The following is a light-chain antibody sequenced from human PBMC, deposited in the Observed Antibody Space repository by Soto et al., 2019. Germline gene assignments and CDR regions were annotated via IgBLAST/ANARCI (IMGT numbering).Light chain of an antibody. CDR2: DVS. CDR3: QQYGSAPT. CDR1: RSVSGNY. V-gene: IGKV3-20*01. J-gene: IGKJ1*01. Sequence: EIVLTQSPGTLSLSPGERATLSCRSSRSVSGNYLAWYQQKPDQAPRLVIYDVSGRATGVPDRFSGSGSGTDFTLTISRLEPEDFAVYSCQQYGSAPTFGQGTKEEIK.